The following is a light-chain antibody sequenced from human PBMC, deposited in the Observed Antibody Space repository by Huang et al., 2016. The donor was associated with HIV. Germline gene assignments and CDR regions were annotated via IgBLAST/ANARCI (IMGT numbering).Light chain of an antibody. J-gene: IGKJ4*01. CDR3: QHLNSYPPT. V-gene: IGKV1-9*01. CDR1: QGISSY. CDR2: AAS. Sequence: IQLTQSPSSLSASVGDRVTITCRASQGISSYLAWYQQKPGKAPKLLLYAASTLQSGVPSRFSGSGSGTDFTLTISSLQPEDFATYYCQHLNSYPPTFGGGTKVEIK.